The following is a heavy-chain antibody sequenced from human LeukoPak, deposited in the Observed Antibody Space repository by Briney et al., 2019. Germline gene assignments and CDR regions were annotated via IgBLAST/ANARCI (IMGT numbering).Heavy chain of an antibody. CDR3: ARGGSSSWPYYYYYYMDV. Sequence: GGSLRLSCAASGFTVSSNYMSWVRQAPGKGLEWVSVIYSGGSTYYADSVKGRFTISRDNSKNTLYLQMNSLRAEDTAVYYCARGGSSSWPYYYYYYMDVWGKGTTVIVSS. CDR2: IYSGGST. D-gene: IGHD6-13*01. V-gene: IGHV3-53*01. CDR1: GFTVSSNY. J-gene: IGHJ6*03.